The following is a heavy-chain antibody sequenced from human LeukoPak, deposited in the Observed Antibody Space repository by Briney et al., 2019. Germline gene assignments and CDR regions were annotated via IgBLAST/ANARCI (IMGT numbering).Heavy chain of an antibody. CDR3: ASSSYYYGSGSYYKATPPYYYMDV. CDR1: GFTFSTYA. Sequence: TGGSLRLSCAASGFTFSTYAMTWVRQAPGKGLEWVSLISGTGGSTYYADSVKGRFTISRENCKNTLYMQMNSLRAEDTAVYYCASSSYYYGSGSYYKATPPYYYMDVWGKGTTVTVSS. CDR2: ISGTGGST. V-gene: IGHV3-23*01. D-gene: IGHD3-10*01. J-gene: IGHJ6*03.